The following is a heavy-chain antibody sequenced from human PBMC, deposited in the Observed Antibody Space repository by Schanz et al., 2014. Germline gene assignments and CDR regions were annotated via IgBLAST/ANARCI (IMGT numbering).Heavy chain of an antibody. CDR3: ARDPNCVNEIDY. CDR1: GFTFSDHW. J-gene: IGHJ4*02. V-gene: IGHV3-7*03. Sequence: EVQLVESGGGLVQPGGSLRLSCSASGFTFSDHWMSWVRQPPGKGLEWVANIKGDSSEKKYVDSVKGRFTLSRDNAKNSMYLQMNSLRVEDTAVYYCARDPNCVNEIDYWGQGTLVTVSS. CDR2: IKGDSSEK. D-gene: IGHD2-8*01.